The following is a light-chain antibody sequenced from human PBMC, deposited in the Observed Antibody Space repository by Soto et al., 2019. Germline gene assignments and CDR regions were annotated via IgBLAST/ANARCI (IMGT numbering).Light chain of an antibody. CDR1: SSNLAYNS. Sequence: QSVLTQPPSVSAAPGQDVTISCSGSSSNLAYNSLSWYQQLPGTAPKLLIYDDNKRPSGIPARFSGSKSGTSATLGITGLETGDEADYYCGAWDDSLNVYVFGRGTKLTVL. J-gene: IGLJ1*01. CDR2: DDN. V-gene: IGLV1-51*01. CDR3: GAWDDSLNVYV.